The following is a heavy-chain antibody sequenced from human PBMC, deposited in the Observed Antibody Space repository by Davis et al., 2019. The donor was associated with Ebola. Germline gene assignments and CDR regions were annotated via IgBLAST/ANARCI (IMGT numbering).Heavy chain of an antibody. J-gene: IGHJ4*02. CDR2: IKQDGSEK. V-gene: IGHV3-7*01. CDR1: GFTFSSYW. CDR3: ARGRGSTPPYYFDY. Sequence: GESLKISCAASGFTFSSYWMSWVRQAPGKGLEWVANIKQDGSEKYYVDSVKGRFTISRDNAKNSLYLQMNSLRAEDTAVYYCARGRGSTPPYYFDYWGQGTLVTVSS. D-gene: IGHD2-2*01.